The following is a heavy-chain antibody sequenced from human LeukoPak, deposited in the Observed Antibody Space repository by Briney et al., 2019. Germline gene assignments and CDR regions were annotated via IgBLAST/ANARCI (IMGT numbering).Heavy chain of an antibody. CDR2: MNPNSGNT. D-gene: IGHD3-10*01. CDR3: ATVLPPPSYGSGSYDY. V-gene: IGHV1-8*01. J-gene: IGHJ4*02. CDR1: GYTFTSYD. Sequence: ASVKVSCKASGYTFTSYDINWVRQATGQGLEWMGWMNPNSGNTGYAQKFQGRVTMTRNTSISTAYMELSSLRSEDTAVYYCATVLPPPSYGSGSYDYWGQGTLVTVSS.